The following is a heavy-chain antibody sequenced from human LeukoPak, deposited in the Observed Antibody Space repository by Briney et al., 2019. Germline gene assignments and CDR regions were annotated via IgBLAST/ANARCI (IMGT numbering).Heavy chain of an antibody. V-gene: IGHV3-23*01. Sequence: GGSLRLSCAASAFTFSSYGMSWVRQAPGKGLEWVSAISGDGRDIFYADAVKGRFTISRDDSENMLFLQMDSLRVEDTAVYYCARDRAAADPWGQGTLVTVSS. CDR2: ISGDGRDI. CDR1: AFTFSSYG. J-gene: IGHJ5*02. D-gene: IGHD6-13*01. CDR3: ARDRAAADP.